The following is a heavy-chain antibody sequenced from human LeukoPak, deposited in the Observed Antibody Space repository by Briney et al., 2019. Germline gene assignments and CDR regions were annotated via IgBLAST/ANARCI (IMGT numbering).Heavy chain of an antibody. V-gene: IGHV3-21*01. CDR2: ISSSSNYM. D-gene: IGHD6-13*01. J-gene: IGHJ4*02. CDR1: GFTFRRNA. Sequence: GGSLRLSCAAYGFTFRRNAMNWVRQAPGKGLEWVSFISSSSNYMSYADSVKGRFTISRDNAKNSLYLQMNSLRAEDTAVYYCARPLDSSNNYFDYWGQGTLVTVSA. CDR3: ARPLDSSNNYFDY.